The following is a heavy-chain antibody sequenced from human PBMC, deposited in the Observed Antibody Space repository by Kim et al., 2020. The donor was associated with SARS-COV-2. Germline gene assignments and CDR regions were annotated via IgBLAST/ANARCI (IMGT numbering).Heavy chain of an antibody. CDR3: ATGIAAAGNRRWFDP. J-gene: IGHJ5*02. D-gene: IGHD6-13*01. CDR2: INHSGST. V-gene: IGHV4-34*01. Sequence: SETLSLTCAVYGGSFSGYYWSWIRQPPGKGLEWIGEINHSGSTNYNPSLKSRVTISVDTSKNQFSLKLSSVTAADTAVYYCATGIAAAGNRRWFDPWGQGTLVTVSS. CDR1: GGSFSGYY.